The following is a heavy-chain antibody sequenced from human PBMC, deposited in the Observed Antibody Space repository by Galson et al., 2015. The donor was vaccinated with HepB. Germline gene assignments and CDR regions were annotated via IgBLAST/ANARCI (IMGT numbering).Heavy chain of an antibody. D-gene: IGHD3-16*01. CDR1: GFTLSSYW. CDR2: INSDGSST. CDR3: ARVRSAYNFDY. V-gene: IGHV3-74*01. J-gene: IGHJ4*02. Sequence: SLRLSCAASGFTLSSYWMHWARQAPGKGLVWVSRINSDGSSTSYADSVKGRFTISRDNAKNTLYLQMNSLRVEDTAVYYCARVRSAYNFDYWGQGTLVTVSS.